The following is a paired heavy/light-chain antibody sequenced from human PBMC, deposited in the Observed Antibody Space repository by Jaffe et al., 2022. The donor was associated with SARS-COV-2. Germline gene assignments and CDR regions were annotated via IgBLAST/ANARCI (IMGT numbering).Heavy chain of an antibody. CDR1: GFTFTNYA. CDR3: SKYGGIAVARATSWFDP. D-gene: IGHD6-19*01. CDR2: ITGRGDST. V-gene: IGHV3-23*01. J-gene: IGHJ5*02. Sequence: EVQLLESGGGLVQPGGSLRLSCVASGFTFTNYAMTWVRQVPGKGLEWVSGITGRGDSTYYADSVKGRFTISRDNSKNTLYLQMNSLRAEDTAVYYCSKYGGIAVARATSWFDPWGQGTLVTVSS.
Light chain of an antibody. Sequence: QTVVTQEPSFSVSPGGTVTLTCGLSSGSVSTTYYPSWYQQTPGQAPRTLIYSTNTRSSGVPDRFSGSILGNKAALTITGAQADDESDYYCVLYMGSGTSLFGGGTKLTVL. CDR1: SGSVSTTYY. J-gene: IGLJ3*02. CDR2: STN. V-gene: IGLV8-61*01. CDR3: VLYMGSGTSL.